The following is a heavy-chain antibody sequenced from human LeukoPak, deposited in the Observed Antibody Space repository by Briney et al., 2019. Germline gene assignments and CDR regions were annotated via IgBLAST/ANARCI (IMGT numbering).Heavy chain of an antibody. CDR1: GGSIGSGDYY. V-gene: IGHV4-30-4*01. Sequence: SETLSLTCTVSGGSIGSGDYYWSWIRQPPGKGLEWIGYIYYSGSTYYNPSLKSRVTISVDTSKNQFSLKLSSVTAADTAVYYCARAYGDYANAFDIWGQGTMVTVSS. CDR2: IYYSGST. CDR3: ARAYGDYANAFDI. D-gene: IGHD4-17*01. J-gene: IGHJ3*02.